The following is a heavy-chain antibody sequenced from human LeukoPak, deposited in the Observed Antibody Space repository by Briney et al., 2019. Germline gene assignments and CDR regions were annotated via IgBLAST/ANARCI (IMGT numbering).Heavy chain of an antibody. D-gene: IGHD6-13*01. CDR1: GGTFSSYA. V-gene: IGHV1-69*13. J-gene: IGHJ4*02. CDR2: IIPIFGTA. CDR3: ATDTVDSGSWSSAGGGY. Sequence: SVEVSCKASGGTFSSYAISWVRQAPGQGLEWMGGIIPIFGTANYAQKFQGRVTITADESTSTAYMELSSLRSEDTAVYYCATDTVDSGSWSSAGGGYWGQGTLVTVSS.